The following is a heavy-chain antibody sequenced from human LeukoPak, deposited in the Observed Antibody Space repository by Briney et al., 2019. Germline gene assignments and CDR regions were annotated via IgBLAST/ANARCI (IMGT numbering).Heavy chain of an antibody. CDR1: GGSISSYY. CDR3: ARGIYCSSTTCYYYFDY. Sequence: SETLSLTCTVSGGSISSYYRSWIRQPPGKGLEWIGYIYYSGSTNYNPSLKSRVTISVDTSKNQFSLKLSSVTAADTAVYYCARGIYCSSTTCYYYFDYWGQGTLVTVSS. CDR2: IYYSGST. D-gene: IGHD2-2*01. J-gene: IGHJ4*02. V-gene: IGHV4-59*01.